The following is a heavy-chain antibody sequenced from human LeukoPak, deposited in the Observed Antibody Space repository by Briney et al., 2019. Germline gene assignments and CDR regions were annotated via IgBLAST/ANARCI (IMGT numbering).Heavy chain of an antibody. V-gene: IGHV3-21*01. CDR1: RFTFSNYA. CDR2: ISSTSSNI. CDR3: ARGGYSGYVTFDI. Sequence: GGSLRLSCVASRFTFSNYAMNWIRQAPAKGLEWVSSISSTSSNIYYADSVKGRFTISRDNAKNSLYLQMNSLRAEDTAVYYCARGGYSGYVTFDIWGQGTMVTVSS. J-gene: IGHJ3*02. D-gene: IGHD5-12*01.